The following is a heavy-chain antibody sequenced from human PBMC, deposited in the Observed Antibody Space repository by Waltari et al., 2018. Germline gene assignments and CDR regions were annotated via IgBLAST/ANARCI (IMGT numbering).Heavy chain of an antibody. CDR2: IFYSGST. Sequence: QVQLQESGPGLVKPSETLSLPCPVSGCSISSYSWSWIRQPPGKELEWIGYIFYSGSTNYNPSLKSRVTISVDTSKNQFSLKLSSVTAADTAVYYCARHAGSKYYFDYWGQGTLVTVSS. V-gene: IGHV4-59*08. J-gene: IGHJ4*02. CDR3: ARHAGSKYYFDY. D-gene: IGHD3-10*01. CDR1: GCSISSYS.